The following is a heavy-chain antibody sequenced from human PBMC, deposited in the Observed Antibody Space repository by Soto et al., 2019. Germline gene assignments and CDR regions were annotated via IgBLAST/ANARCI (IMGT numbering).Heavy chain of an antibody. Sequence: GASVKVSCKTSGYTFTDYSMNWVRQAPGQRLEWMGWINTHNGHTQYSPRFDDRVTMTTDPSTSTAYMELKGLRSDDTAVYYCATTDTWAYWGQGTLVTVSS. D-gene: IGHD2-2*02. J-gene: IGHJ4*02. CDR2: INTHNGHT. CDR1: GYTFTDYS. V-gene: IGHV1-18*04. CDR3: ATTDTWAY.